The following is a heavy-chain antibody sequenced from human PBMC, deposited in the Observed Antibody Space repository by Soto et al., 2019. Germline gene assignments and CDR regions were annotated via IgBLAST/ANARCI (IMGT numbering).Heavy chain of an antibody. CDR1: GGSVSSNSYY. Sequence: SETLSLTCTVSGGSVSSNSYYWNWIRQPPGKGLEWIGYIYYTGSTNYNPSLKSRVTISVDKSKNQFSLKLGSVTAADTAVYYCARESGVGYCSSTSCYTFFDYWGQGTLVTVSS. CDR2: IYYTGST. D-gene: IGHD2-2*02. J-gene: IGHJ4*02. CDR3: ARESGVGYCSSTSCYTFFDY. V-gene: IGHV4-61*01.